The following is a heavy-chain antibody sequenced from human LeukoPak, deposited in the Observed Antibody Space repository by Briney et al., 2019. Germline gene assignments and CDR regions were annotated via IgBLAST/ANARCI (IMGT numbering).Heavy chain of an antibody. CDR3: ASLAVIGNSGFDP. D-gene: IGHD4-23*01. Sequence: PSETLSLTCAVYGGSFSGYYWIWLRQPPGKGLEWIGEINHSGSTNYNPSLKSRLTISVDTSKNQFSLKLSSVTAADTAVYYCASLAVIGNSGFDPWGQGTLVTVSS. V-gene: IGHV4-34*01. J-gene: IGHJ5*02. CDR2: INHSGST. CDR1: GGSFSGYY.